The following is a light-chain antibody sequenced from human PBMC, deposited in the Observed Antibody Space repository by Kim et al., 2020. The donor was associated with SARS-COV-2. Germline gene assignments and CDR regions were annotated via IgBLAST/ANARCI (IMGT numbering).Light chain of an antibody. J-gene: IGKJ2*01. Sequence: LSPGGSATLSCRASQSLPTSSLAWYQQKPGLAPRLLIYAASNRATGIPDRFRGSGSGTDFTLTISRLEPEDFAVYFCQQYASSPQTFGQGTKLEI. CDR3: QQYASSPQT. V-gene: IGKV3-20*01. CDR1: QSLPTSS. CDR2: AAS.